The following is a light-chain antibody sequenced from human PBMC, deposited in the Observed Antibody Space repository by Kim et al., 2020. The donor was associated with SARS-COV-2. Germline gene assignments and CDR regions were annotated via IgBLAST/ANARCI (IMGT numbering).Light chain of an antibody. V-gene: IGKV3-15*01. CDR1: QSVGTN. J-gene: IGKJ3*01. Sequence: EIVMTQSPATLSVSPGERATLSCRAGQSVGTNSAWYQQRPGQAPRLLIYGASTRATGVPARFSGSGSGTEFTLTISSLQSEDFAVYYYQQYSSSPFTFGPGTKVDIK. CDR2: GAS. CDR3: QQYSSSPFT.